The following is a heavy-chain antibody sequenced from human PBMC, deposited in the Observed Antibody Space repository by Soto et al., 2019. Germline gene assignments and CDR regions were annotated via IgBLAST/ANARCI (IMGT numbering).Heavy chain of an antibody. CDR1: GDSITSGESY. D-gene: IGHD3-22*01. CDR2: IYYSGST. J-gene: IGHJ6*02. Sequence: SETLSLTCTVSGDSITSGESYWSWIRQPPGKGLEWIGYIYYSGSTYYNPSLKSRISISVDTSKNQFSLKLRSVTAADTAVYYCARDLATMPGRDESRPTDYGMDVWGQGTTVTVAS. CDR3: ARDLATMPGRDESRPTDYGMDV. V-gene: IGHV4-30-4*01.